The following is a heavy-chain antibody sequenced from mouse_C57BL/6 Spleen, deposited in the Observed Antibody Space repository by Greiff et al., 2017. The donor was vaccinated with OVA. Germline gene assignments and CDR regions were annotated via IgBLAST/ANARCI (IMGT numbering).Heavy chain of an antibody. CDR2: IHPNSGST. V-gene: IGHV1-64*01. Sequence: VQLQQPGAELVKPGASVKLSCKASGYTFTSYWMHWVKQRPGQGLEWIGMIHPNSGSTNYNEKFKSKATLTVDKSSSTAYMQLSSLTSEDSAVYYCATPRDGYSYYFDYWGQGTTLTVSS. J-gene: IGHJ2*01. CDR3: ATPRDGYSYYFDY. CDR1: GYTFTSYW. D-gene: IGHD2-3*01.